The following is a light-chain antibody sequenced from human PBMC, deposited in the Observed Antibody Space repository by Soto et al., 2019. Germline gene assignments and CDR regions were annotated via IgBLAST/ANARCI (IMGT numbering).Light chain of an antibody. CDR3: QQYNKWTLT. CDR2: GAS. CDR1: QSVSKNY. J-gene: IGKJ3*01. V-gene: IGKV3-20*01. Sequence: EIVLTQSPGTLSLSPGERATLSCRASQSVSKNYLAWYQQKPGQAPRLLIYGASNRDTGIPDRFSGSGSGTEFTLTISRLEPEDFEVYYCQQYNKWTLTFGPGTKVDIK.